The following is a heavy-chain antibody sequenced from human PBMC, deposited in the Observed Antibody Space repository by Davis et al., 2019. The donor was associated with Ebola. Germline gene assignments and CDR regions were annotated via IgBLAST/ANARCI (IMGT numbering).Heavy chain of an antibody. V-gene: IGHV3-48*03. CDR3: ARDDYGGNSYYYYGMDV. J-gene: IGHJ6*02. CDR1: GFTFSSYE. Sequence: GGSLRLSCAASGFTFSSYEMNWVRQAPGKGLEWVSYISSSGSTIYYADSVKGRFTISRDNAKNSLYLQMNSLRAEDTAVYYCARDDYGGNSYYYYGMDVWGQGTTVTVSS. D-gene: IGHD4-23*01. CDR2: ISSSGSTI.